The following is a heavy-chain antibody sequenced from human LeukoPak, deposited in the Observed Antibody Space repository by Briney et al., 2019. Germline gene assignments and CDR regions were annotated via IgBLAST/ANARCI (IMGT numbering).Heavy chain of an antibody. CDR1: GSSFVDYA. J-gene: IGHJ5*02. CDR2: ITWNSDFT. Sequence: GGSLRLSCAASGSSFVDYAMHWVRQSPRKGLEGVAGITWNSDFTALADSVKGRFSISRDNANNSVFLHMNSLTADDTAVYYCTKDVADYVWGDYRHFDIWGQGTLVTVSA. D-gene: IGHD3-16*02. V-gene: IGHV3-9*01. CDR3: TKDVADYVWGDYRHFDI.